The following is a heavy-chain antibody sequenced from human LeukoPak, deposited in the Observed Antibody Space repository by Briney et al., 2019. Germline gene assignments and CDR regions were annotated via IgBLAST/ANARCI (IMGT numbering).Heavy chain of an antibody. Sequence: ASVKVSCKASGYTFTGYYMHWVRQAPGQGLEWMGWINPNSGGTNYAQKFQGRVTMTRDTSISTAYMELSRLRSDDTAVYYCARTEMAEYYYYYMDVWGKGTTVTISS. CDR1: GYTFTGYY. D-gene: IGHD5-24*01. V-gene: IGHV1-2*02. CDR2: INPNSGGT. CDR3: ARTEMAEYYYYYMDV. J-gene: IGHJ6*03.